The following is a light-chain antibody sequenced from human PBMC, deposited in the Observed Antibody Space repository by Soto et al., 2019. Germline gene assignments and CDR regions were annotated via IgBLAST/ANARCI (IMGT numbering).Light chain of an antibody. Sequence: EIVLTQSAGTLSLSPGERATLSCRASQSVSSNYLAWYLQKPGQAPRLLIYGASSRATGIPDRFSGSGSGTDFTLTISRLEPEDFAVYYCQQYGSSPTFGQGTRLEIK. V-gene: IGKV3-20*01. CDR3: QQYGSSPT. CDR2: GAS. CDR1: QSVSSNY. J-gene: IGKJ5*01.